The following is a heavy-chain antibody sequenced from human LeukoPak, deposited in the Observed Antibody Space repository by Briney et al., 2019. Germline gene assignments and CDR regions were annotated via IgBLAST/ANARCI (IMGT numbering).Heavy chain of an antibody. CDR1: GGTFSSYA. Sequence: SVKVSCKASGGTFSSYAISWVRQAPGQGLEWMGGIIPIFGTANYAQKFRGRVTITADKSTSTAYMELSSLRSEDTAVYYCARSSLDYGDYGYYYYMDVWGKGTTVTVSS. CDR2: IIPIFGTA. V-gene: IGHV1-69*06. CDR3: ARSSLDYGDYGYYYYMDV. D-gene: IGHD4-17*01. J-gene: IGHJ6*03.